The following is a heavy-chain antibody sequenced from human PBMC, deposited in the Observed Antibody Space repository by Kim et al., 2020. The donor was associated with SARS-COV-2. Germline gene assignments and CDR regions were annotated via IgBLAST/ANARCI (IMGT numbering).Heavy chain of an antibody. Sequence: SETLSLTCTVSGGSISSYYWSWIRQPPGKGLEWIGYIYYSGSTNYNPSLKSRVTISVDTSKNQFSLKLSSVTAVDTAVYYCAREALYCSGGSCYQGGEYDAFDIWGQGTMVTVSS. CDR1: GGSISSYY. D-gene: IGHD2-15*01. CDR2: IYYSGST. V-gene: IGHV4-59*13. CDR3: AREALYCSGGSCYQGGEYDAFDI. J-gene: IGHJ3*02.